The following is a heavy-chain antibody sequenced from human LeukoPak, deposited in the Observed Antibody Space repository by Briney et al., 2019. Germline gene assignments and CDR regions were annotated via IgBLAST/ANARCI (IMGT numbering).Heavy chain of an antibody. J-gene: IGHJ4*02. CDR3: ARYSSSWYVDY. CDR1: GGSISSGGYY. CDR2: IYYCGST. V-gene: IGHV4-31*03. D-gene: IGHD6-13*01. Sequence: PSQTLSLTCTVSGGSISSGGYYWSWIRQHPGKGLEWIGYIYYCGSTYYNPSLKSRVIISVDTSKNQFSLKLSPVTAADTAVYYCARYSSSWYVDYWGQGTLVTVSS.